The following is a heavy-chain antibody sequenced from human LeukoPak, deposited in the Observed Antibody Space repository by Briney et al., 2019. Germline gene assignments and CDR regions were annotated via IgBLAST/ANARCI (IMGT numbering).Heavy chain of an antibody. Sequence: GGSLRLSCAASGFTFSDYNMRWIRQAPGKGLEWVSSISRSGSTKYYADSVKGRFTISRDNSKNTLYLQMNSLRAEDTAVYYCARVTAARIVAALAQYGFDPWGQGTLVTVSS. CDR1: GFTFSDYN. J-gene: IGHJ5*02. V-gene: IGHV3-11*01. D-gene: IGHD6-6*01. CDR2: ISRSGSTK. CDR3: ARVTAARIVAALAQYGFDP.